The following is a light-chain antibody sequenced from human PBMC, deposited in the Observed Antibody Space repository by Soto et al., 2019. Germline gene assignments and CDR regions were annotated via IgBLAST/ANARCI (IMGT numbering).Light chain of an antibody. Sequence: DNQVIQSKTSVSASVGDRVTITCRASQGISTWLAWYQQKPGKAPKLLIYAASSLQSGVPSRFRGSGSGTDFTLTISSLKPEDFATYYIQQANNFLPAFGQGTRLEIK. CDR3: QQANNFLPA. V-gene: IGKV1-12*01. CDR1: QGISTW. J-gene: IGKJ5*01. CDR2: AAS.